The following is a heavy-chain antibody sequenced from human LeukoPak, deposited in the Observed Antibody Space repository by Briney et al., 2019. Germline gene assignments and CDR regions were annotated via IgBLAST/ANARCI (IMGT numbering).Heavy chain of an antibody. CDR1: GFTFDDYA. CDR3: AKAEGSMVRGVFHPYFDY. J-gene: IGHJ4*02. D-gene: IGHD3-10*01. V-gene: IGHV3-9*03. CDR2: ISWNSGSI. Sequence: PGRSLRLSCAASGFTFDDYAMHWVRQAPGKGLEWVSGISWNSGSIGYADSVKGRFTISRDNAKNSLYLQMNSLRAEDMALYYCAKAEGSMVRGVFHPYFDYWGQGTLVTVSS.